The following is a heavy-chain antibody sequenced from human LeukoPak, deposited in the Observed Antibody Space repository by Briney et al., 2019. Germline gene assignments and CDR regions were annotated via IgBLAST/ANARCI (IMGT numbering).Heavy chain of an antibody. J-gene: IGHJ4*02. CDR1: GFTFSNYG. D-gene: IGHD3-22*01. CDR3: ARDQNDSSGYSGGLDY. V-gene: IGHV3-21*01. CDR2: ISSRSTYI. Sequence: GGSLRLSCAASGFTFSNYGMNWVRQAPGKGLEWVSSISSRSTYIYYADSVKGRFTISRDNAKNSLYLQMNGLRAEDTAVYYCARDQNDSSGYSGGLDYWGQGTLVTVSS.